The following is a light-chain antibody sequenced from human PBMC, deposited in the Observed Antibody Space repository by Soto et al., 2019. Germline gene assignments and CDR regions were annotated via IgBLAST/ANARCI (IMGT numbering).Light chain of an antibody. CDR3: QQYYSYPRT. CDR1: HSVSSK. Sequence: EIGMTQSPATLSVSPGERATLSCRASHSVSSKLAWYQQKPGQAPRLLIYDASTRATGIPARFSGSGSGTEFTLTISSLQSEDFATYYCQQYYSYPRTFGQGTKVDIK. CDR2: DAS. J-gene: IGKJ1*01. V-gene: IGKV3-15*01.